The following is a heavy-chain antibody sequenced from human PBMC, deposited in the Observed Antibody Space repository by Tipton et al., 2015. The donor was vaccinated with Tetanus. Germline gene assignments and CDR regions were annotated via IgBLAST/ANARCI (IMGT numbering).Heavy chain of an antibody. CDR3: TRHVVVAVPGWFDP. CDR2: IFYSGSP. J-gene: IGHJ5*02. Sequence: LRLSCTVSGGSISSSSYYWAWIRQPPSKGPEWIGSIFYSGSPYYNPSLRSRATLSVDTSKNQFSLNLRSVTAADTAFYYCTRHVVVAVPGWFDPWGQGTLVTVSS. V-gene: IGHV4-39*01. D-gene: IGHD2-15*01. CDR1: GGSISSSSYY.